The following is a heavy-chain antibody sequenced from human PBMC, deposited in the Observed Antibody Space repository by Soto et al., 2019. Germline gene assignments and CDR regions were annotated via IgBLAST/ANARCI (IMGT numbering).Heavy chain of an antibody. CDR1: GLTFSSYA. V-gene: IGHV3-30-3*01. Sequence: PVGSLRLSCAASGLTFSSYAMHWVRQDPGKGLEWVAVISYDGSNKYYADSVKGRFTISRDNSKNTLYLQMNSLRAEDTAVYYCARAIIHDYGGQKRPYLDYWGQGTLVTVSS. CDR3: ARAIIHDYGGQKRPYLDY. D-gene: IGHD4-17*01. J-gene: IGHJ4*02. CDR2: ISYDGSNK.